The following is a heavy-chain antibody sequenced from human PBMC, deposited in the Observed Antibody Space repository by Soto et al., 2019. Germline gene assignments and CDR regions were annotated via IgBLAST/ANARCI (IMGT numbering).Heavy chain of an antibody. V-gene: IGHV1-58*02. J-gene: IGHJ6*03. CDR1: GFTFTSSA. CDR2: IVVGSGNT. CDR3: PKDSSSSDYYYYYMDV. Sequence: SVKVSCKASGFTFTSSAMQWVRQARGQRLEWIGWIVVGSGNTNYAQKFQERVTITRDMSTSTAYMELSSLRSEDTAVYYCPKDSSSSDYYYYYMDVWGKGTTVTVSS. D-gene: IGHD6-6*01.